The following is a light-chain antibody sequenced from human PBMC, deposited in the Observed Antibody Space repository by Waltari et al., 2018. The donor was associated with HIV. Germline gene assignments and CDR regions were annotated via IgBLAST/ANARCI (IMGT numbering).Light chain of an antibody. CDR3: VMYMGSGPWV. Sequence: QTVVTQEPSFSVSPGGTVTLTCGLSSGSVSTSYYPSWYQQTPGQAPRTLIYSTDTRSSGVPDPFSGSSLGNKAALTITGAQADDESDYYCVMYMGSGPWVFGGGTKLTVL. CDR1: SGSVSTSYY. CDR2: STD. J-gene: IGLJ3*02. V-gene: IGLV8-61*01.